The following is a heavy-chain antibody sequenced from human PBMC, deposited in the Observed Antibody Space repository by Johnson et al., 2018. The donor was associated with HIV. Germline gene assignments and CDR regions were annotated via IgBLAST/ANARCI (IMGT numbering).Heavy chain of an antibody. CDR3: ARDQGVWAARPEDAFDV. Sequence: VQLVESGGGLVQPGGSLRLSCAASGFTVSSNYMSWVRQAPGKGLEWVSVIDSGGRTYYADSVTGRFTISRDNSKNTLYLQINSLRVEDTAVYYCARDQGVWAARPEDAFDVWGQGTMVTVSS. D-gene: IGHD6-6*01. V-gene: IGHV3-66*02. CDR2: IDSGGRT. J-gene: IGHJ3*01. CDR1: GFTVSSNY.